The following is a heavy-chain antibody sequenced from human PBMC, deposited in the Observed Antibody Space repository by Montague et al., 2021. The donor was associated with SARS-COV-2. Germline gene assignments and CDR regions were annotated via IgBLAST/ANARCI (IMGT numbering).Heavy chain of an antibody. CDR2: IYWDDDK. D-gene: IGHD3-9*01. CDR1: GFSLSTSGVG. Sequence: PALVKPTQTLTLTCTFSGFSLSTSGVGVGWIRQPPGKALEWLALIYWDDDKRYSSSLKCRLTITKDTSKNQVVLTMTNMDPVDTATYYCAQSTDVLRYFDWTYKMRGFDYWGQGTLVTVSS. CDR3: AQSTDVLRYFDWTYKMRGFDY. J-gene: IGHJ4*02. V-gene: IGHV2-5*02.